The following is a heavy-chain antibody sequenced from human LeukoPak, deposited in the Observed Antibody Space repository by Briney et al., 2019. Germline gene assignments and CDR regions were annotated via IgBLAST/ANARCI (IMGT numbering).Heavy chain of an antibody. CDR3: ASQYSSGWYPHY. CDR2: INPSGGST. CDR1: GYTVTSYY. D-gene: IGHD6-19*01. Sequence: ASVKVSCKAAGYTVTSYYMHWVRQAPGQGLEWRGIINPSGGSTSYAQKFQGRVTMTTDMSTSTVYMELSSLRSEDTAVYYCASQYSSGWYPHYWGQGTLVTVSS. J-gene: IGHJ4*02. V-gene: IGHV1-46*01.